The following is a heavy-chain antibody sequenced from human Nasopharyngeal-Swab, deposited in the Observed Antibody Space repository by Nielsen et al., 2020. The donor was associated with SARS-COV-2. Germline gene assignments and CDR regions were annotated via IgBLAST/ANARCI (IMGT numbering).Heavy chain of an antibody. CDR3: AKDPGATVTHAFDI. V-gene: IGHV3-9*01. CDR2: ISWNSGSI. CDR1: GFTFDDYA. D-gene: IGHD4-17*01. J-gene: IGHJ3*02. Sequence: GGSLRLSCAASGFTFDDYAMHWVRQAPGKGLEWVSGISWNSGSIGYADSVKGRFTISRDNAKNSLYLQTNSLRAEDTALYYCAKDPGATVTHAFDIWGQGTMVTVSS.